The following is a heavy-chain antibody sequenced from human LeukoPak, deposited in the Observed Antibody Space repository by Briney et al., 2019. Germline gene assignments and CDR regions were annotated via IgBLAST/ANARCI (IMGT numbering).Heavy chain of an antibody. CDR2: MYYGGST. CDR3: AFLLAGVSDGYDNAFDI. D-gene: IGHD3-22*01. Sequence: SETLSLTCTVSGGSISSSNYYWGWIRQPPGKGLEWIGSMYYGGSTYYNPSLMSRVTISVDTSKKQFSLKLSSVTAADTAVYYCAFLLAGVSDGYDNAFDIWGQGTRVTVSS. CDR1: GGSISSSNYY. V-gene: IGHV4-39*07. J-gene: IGHJ3*02.